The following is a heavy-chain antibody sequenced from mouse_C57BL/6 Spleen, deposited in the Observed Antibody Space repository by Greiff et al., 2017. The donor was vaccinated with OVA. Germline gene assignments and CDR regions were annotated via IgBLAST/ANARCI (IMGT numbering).Heavy chain of an antibody. Sequence: QVQLQQSGAELAKPGASVTLSCKASGYTFTSYWMHWVKQRPGQGLEWIGYINPSSGYTKYNQKFKDQATFTADKSSSTAYMQLSSLTYEDSAVYYCARGGKTAQATYYAMDYWGQGTSVTVSS. J-gene: IGHJ4*01. CDR3: ARGGKTAQATYYAMDY. V-gene: IGHV1-7*01. CDR2: INPSSGYT. CDR1: GYTFTSYW. D-gene: IGHD3-2*02.